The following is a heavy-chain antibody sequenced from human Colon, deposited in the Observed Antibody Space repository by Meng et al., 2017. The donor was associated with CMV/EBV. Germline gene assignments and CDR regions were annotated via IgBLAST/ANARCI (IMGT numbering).Heavy chain of an antibody. J-gene: IGHJ6*02. D-gene: IGHD5-12*01. Sequence: GESLKISCAASGFTFSSYSMNWVRQAPGKGLEWVSSISSSSSYIYYADSVKGRFTISRDNAKNSLYLQLNSLRAEDTAVYYCARSVTTSDFDYYYGMDVWGQGTTVTVSS. V-gene: IGHV3-21*01. CDR3: ARSVTTSDFDYYYGMDV. CDR2: ISSSSSYI. CDR1: GFTFSSYS.